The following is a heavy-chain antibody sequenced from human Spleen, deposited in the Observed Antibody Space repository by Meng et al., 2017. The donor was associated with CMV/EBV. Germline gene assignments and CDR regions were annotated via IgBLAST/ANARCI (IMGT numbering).Heavy chain of an antibody. CDR2: INPKSGGT. V-gene: IGHV1-2*02. CDR1: YPFTAYY. CDR3: ARGRFCSTASCYALFDL. Sequence: YPFTAYYMHWVRQAPGQGLEWMGWINPKSGGTKYAQRFQGRITMTRDTSISTAYMELSSLKSDDTAVYYCARGRFCSTASCYALFDLWGQGALVTVSS. D-gene: IGHD2-2*01. J-gene: IGHJ4*02.